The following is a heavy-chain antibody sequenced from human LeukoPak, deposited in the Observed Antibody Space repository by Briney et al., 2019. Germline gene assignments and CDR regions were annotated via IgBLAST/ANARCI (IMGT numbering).Heavy chain of an antibody. CDR3: ARLFYYDNSDSFYFDY. V-gene: IGHV5-51*01. D-gene: IGHD3-22*01. Sequence: EESLKISCKGSGYSFSIYWIGWVRQMPGKGLEWMGIIYPGDSDTIYSPSFQGQVTISADKSISTAYLQWSSLKASDTAMYYCARLFYYDNSDSFYFDYWGQGTLVTVSS. CDR1: GYSFSIYW. CDR2: IYPGDSDT. J-gene: IGHJ4*02.